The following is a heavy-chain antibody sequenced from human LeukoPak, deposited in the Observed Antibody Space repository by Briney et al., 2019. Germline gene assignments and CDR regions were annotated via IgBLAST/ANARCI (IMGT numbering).Heavy chain of an antibody. V-gene: IGHV3-21*01. CDR1: GFTFSSYS. CDR2: ISSSSSYI. J-gene: IGHJ4*02. CDR3: ARDEGVGDIVVVPAAEFDY. Sequence: GGSLRLSCAASGFTFSSYSMNWVRQAPGKGLERVSSISSSSSYIYYADSVKGRFTISRDNAKNSLYLQMNSLRAEDTAVYYCARDEGVGDIVVVPAAEFDYWGQGTLVTVSS. D-gene: IGHD2-2*01.